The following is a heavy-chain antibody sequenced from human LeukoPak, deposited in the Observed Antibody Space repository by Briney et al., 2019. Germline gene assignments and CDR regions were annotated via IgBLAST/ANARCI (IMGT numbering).Heavy chain of an antibody. V-gene: IGHV4-34*01. CDR3: ARVVDDFSSTPDAFDI. Sequence: SETLSLTCAVYGGSFSGYYWSWTRQPPGKGLEWIGEINHSGSTNYNPSLKSRVTISVDTSKNQFSLKLSSVTAADTAVYYCARVVDDFSSTPDAFDIWGQGTMVTVSS. J-gene: IGHJ3*02. CDR2: INHSGST. D-gene: IGHD3-3*01. CDR1: GGSFSGYY.